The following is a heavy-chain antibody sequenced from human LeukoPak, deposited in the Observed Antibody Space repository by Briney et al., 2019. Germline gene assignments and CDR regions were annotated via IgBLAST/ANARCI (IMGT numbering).Heavy chain of an antibody. CDR2: MNINSSNT. V-gene: IGHV1-8*01. J-gene: IGHJ4*02. CDR3: ARGIAAAGTGSYFDY. Sequence: AAVKLSCNASGYTFTSCDINWGRHPTGQGLGWMWWMNINSSNTSSAHTFQGRVTMTRNTSITTAYKELSSLRSEDTAVYYCARGIAAAGTGSYFDYWGQGTLVTVSS. CDR1: GYTFTSCD. D-gene: IGHD6-13*01.